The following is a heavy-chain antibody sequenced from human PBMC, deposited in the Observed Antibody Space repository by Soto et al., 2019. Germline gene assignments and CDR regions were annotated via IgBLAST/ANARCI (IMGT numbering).Heavy chain of an antibody. CDR3: ARERNPQWLAGYYFDY. V-gene: IGHV1-3*01. D-gene: IGHD6-19*01. CDR2: INAGNGNT. CDR1: GYTFTSYA. Sequence: GASVKVSCKASGYTFTSYAMHWVRQAPGQRLEWMGWINAGNGNTKYSQKFQGRVTITRDTSASTAYMELSSLRSEDTAVHYCARERNPQWLAGYYFDYWGQGTLVTVSS. J-gene: IGHJ4*02.